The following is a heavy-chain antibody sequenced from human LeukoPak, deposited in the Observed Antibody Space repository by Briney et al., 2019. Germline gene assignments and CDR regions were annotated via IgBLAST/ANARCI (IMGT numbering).Heavy chain of an antibody. CDR2: IYYSGST. J-gene: IGHJ4*02. CDR1: GGSISSYY. V-gene: IGHV4-59*01. Sequence: SETLSLTCTVSGGSISSYYWSWIRQPPGKGLEWVGYIYYSGSTNYNPSLKSQVTISVDTSKNQFSLKLSSVTAADTAVYYCARYYYGSGSYYSDSWGQGTLVTVSS. CDR3: ARYYYGSGSYYSDS. D-gene: IGHD3-10*01.